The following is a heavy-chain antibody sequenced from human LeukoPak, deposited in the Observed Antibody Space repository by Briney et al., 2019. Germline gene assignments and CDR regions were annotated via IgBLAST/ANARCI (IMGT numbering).Heavy chain of an antibody. CDR1: GFTFSSSA. D-gene: IGHD3-22*01. J-gene: IGHJ4*02. V-gene: IGHV3-23*01. CDR2: ISASGGST. Sequence: GGSLRLSCAASGFTFSSSAMSWVRQVPGKGLEWVSGISASGGSTSYADSVRGRFTISRDNSKNTLYLQMNSLRVEDTAVFYCVKDQTYYDSKPFDYWGQGTLVTVSS. CDR3: VKDQTYYDSKPFDY.